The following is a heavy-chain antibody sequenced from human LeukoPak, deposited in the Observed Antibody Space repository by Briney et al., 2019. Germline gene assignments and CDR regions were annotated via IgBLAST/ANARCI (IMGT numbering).Heavy chain of an antibody. CDR2: ISTSNSLT. J-gene: IGHJ3*02. CDR1: GYTFSSYG. Sequence: GASVKVSCKASGYTFSSYGISWVRQATGQGLEWVGWISTSNSLTRYPEKFQDRVTLTTDASTSTAYMELRSLRSDDAAVYYCARPTASYDTLDIWGQGTRVTVSS. CDR3: ARPTASYDTLDI. D-gene: IGHD1-26*01. V-gene: IGHV1-18*01.